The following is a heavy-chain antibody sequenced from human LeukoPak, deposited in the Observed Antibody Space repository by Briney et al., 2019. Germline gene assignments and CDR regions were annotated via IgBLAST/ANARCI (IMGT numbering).Heavy chain of an antibody. V-gene: IGHV1-2*02. CDR2: INPNSGGT. CDR3: ARVGVMYYYDSSGYEFDY. D-gene: IGHD3-22*01. Sequence: ASVKVSCEASGYTFTGYYMHWVRQAPGQGLEWMGWINPNSGGTNYAQKFQGRVTMTRDTSISTAYMELSRLRSDDTAVYYCARVGVMYYYDSSGYEFDYWGQGTLVTVSS. CDR1: GYTFTGYY. J-gene: IGHJ4*02.